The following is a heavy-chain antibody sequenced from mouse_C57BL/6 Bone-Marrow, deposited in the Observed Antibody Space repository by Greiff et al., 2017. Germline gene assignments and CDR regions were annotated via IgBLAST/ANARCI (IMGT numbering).Heavy chain of an antibody. D-gene: IGHD2-2*01. J-gene: IGHJ3*01. V-gene: IGHV1-19*01. CDR3: ARVNGYPGAY. Sequence: EVQLQQSGPVLVKPGASVKMSCKASGYTFTDYYMNWVKQSHGKSLEWIGVINPYNGGTSYNQKFKGKATLTVDKSSSTAYMELNSLTSEDSAVYYCARVNGYPGAYWGQGTLVTVSA. CDR2: INPYNGGT. CDR1: GYTFTDYY.